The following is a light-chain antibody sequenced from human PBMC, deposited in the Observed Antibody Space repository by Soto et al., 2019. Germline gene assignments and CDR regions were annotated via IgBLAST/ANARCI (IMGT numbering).Light chain of an antibody. V-gene: IGLV6-57*04. CDR1: SGSIASNS. CDR2: EDN. CDR3: QSYDSSNHVV. Sequence: NFMLTQPHSVSESPGKTVTISCTRSSGSIASNSVQWYQQRPGSAPTTVIYEDNQRPSGVSDRFSGSIDSSSNSGSLTISGLKTEDEADYYCQSYDSSNHVVFGGGTKLTVL. J-gene: IGLJ2*01.